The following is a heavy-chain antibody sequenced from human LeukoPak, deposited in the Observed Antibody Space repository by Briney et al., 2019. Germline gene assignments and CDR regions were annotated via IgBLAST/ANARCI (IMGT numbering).Heavy chain of an antibody. J-gene: IGHJ5*02. CDR3: ARGAAAYWFDP. CDR2: IYTSGST. CDR1: GGSISSYY. V-gene: IGHV4-4*07. Sequence: PSETLSLTCTVSGGSISSYYWSWIRQPAGKELEWIGRIYTSGSTNYNPSLKSRVTISVDKSKNQFSLKLSSVTAADTAVYYCARGAAAYWFDPWGQGTLVTVCS. D-gene: IGHD2-2*01.